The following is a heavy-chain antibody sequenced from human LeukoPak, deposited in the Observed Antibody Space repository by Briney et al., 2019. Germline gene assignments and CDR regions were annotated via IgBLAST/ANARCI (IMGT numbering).Heavy chain of an antibody. CDR2: IYYTGST. CDR1: GGSISSYY. J-gene: IGHJ4*02. D-gene: IGHD7-27*01. V-gene: IGHV4-59*08. Sequence: SETLSLTCTVSGGSISSYYWSWIRQPPGKGLEWIGYIYYTGSTNYNPSLKSRVTMSVDTSKNQFSLKLTSVTAADTAVYYCARQFWGQSPDFDSWGQGTLVTVSS. CDR3: ARQFWGQSPDFDS.